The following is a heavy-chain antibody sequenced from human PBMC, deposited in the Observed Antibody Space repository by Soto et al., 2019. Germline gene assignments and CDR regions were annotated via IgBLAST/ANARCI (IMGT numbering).Heavy chain of an antibody. CDR2: IIPIFGTA. Sequence: QVQLVQSGAEVKKPGSSVKVSCKASGGTFSSYAISWVRQAPGQGLEWMGGIIPIFGTANYAQKFQGRVTITPEKYTGTANMELSSLRSEDTAVYYCASALRLGELSFIPFDYWGQGTLVTLST. V-gene: IGHV1-69*06. D-gene: IGHD3-16*02. J-gene: IGHJ4*02. CDR1: GGTFSSYA. CDR3: ASALRLGELSFIPFDY.